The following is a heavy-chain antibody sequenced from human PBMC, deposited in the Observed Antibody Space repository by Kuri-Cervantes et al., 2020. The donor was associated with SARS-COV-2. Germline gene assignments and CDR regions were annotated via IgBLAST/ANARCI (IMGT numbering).Heavy chain of an antibody. D-gene: IGHD2-2*01. V-gene: IGHV3-53*01. CDR2: MYSGAIT. CDR1: GFTVSYNS. CDR3: ASSCSSTSCFRPQGKNFDY. Sequence: GESLKISCAATGFTVSYNSMTWVRLAPGQGLEWVSLMYSGAITYYADSVKGRFTISRDNAKNSLYLQMNSLRAEDTAVYYCASSCSSTSCFRPQGKNFDYWGQGTLVTVSS. J-gene: IGHJ4*02.